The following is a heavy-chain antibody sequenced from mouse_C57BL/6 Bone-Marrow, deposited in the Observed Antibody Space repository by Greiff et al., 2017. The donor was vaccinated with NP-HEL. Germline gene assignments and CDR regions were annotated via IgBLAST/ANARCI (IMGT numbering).Heavy chain of an antibody. V-gene: IGHV1-50*01. CDR1: GYTFTSYW. J-gene: IGHJ2*01. CDR3: ARGDYGYS. D-gene: IGHD2-2*01. CDR2: IDPSDSYT. Sequence: QVQLQQPGAELVKPGASVKLSCKASGYTFTSYWMQWVKQRPGQGLEWIGEIDPSDSYTNYNQKFKGKATLTVDTSSSTAYMQLSSLTSEDSAVYYCARGDYGYSWGQGTTLTVSS.